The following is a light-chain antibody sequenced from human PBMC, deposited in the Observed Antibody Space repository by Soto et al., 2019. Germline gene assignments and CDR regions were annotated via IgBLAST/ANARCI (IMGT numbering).Light chain of an antibody. J-gene: IGKJ1*01. CDR2: GVS. Sequence: EIVLTQSPGTLSLSPGERATISCRASQSVSSNYLAWYQQKAGQAPRLLIYGVSSRATGIPDRFSGSGSGTDFTLTISRLEPEDFAVYYCQQYGDSPPWTFGQGTKV. CDR3: QQYGDSPPWT. V-gene: IGKV3-20*01. CDR1: QSVSSNY.